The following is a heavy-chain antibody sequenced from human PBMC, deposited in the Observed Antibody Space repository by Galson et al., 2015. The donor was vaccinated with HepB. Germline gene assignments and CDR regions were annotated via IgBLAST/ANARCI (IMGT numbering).Heavy chain of an antibody. V-gene: IGHV3-53*01. CDR2: TYSGGST. CDR1: GFSVSGNY. CDR3: ARGFSRFGEDY. J-gene: IGHJ4*02. D-gene: IGHD3-10*01. Sequence: SLRLSCAASGFSVSGNYMSWVRQAPGKGLEWVAITYSGGSTYYADSVKGRFTISRDNSKNTLYLQMNSLRAEDTAVYYCARGFSRFGEDYWGQGTLVTVSS.